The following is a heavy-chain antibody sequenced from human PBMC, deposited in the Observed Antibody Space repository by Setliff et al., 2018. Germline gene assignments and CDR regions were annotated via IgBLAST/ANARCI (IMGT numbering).Heavy chain of an antibody. Sequence: GGSLRLSCAASGFSFNDYAMHWVRQTPGKGLEWVSGISWDGGNMDYADSVKGRFTISRDNAKNSLYLQMNSLGAADTAFYYCAKDIVRYYFDTRGFDLWGRGTLVTLSS. V-gene: IGHV3-9*01. CDR1: GFSFNDYA. J-gene: IGHJ2*01. CDR3: AKDIVRYYFDTRGFDL. CDR2: ISWDGGNM. D-gene: IGHD3-22*01.